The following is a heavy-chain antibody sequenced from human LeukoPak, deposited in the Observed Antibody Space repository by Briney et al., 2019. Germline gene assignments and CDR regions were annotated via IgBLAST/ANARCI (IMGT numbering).Heavy chain of an antibody. CDR3: AKESSSSDFDY. Sequence: PGRSLRLSCAASGFTFDDYAMHWVRQAPGKGLEWVSGISWNSGSIGYADSVKGRFTISRDNAKNSLYLQMNSLRAEDTALYYCAKESSSSDFDYWGQGTLVTVSS. D-gene: IGHD6-13*01. CDR1: GFTFDDYA. J-gene: IGHJ4*02. V-gene: IGHV3-9*01. CDR2: ISWNSGSI.